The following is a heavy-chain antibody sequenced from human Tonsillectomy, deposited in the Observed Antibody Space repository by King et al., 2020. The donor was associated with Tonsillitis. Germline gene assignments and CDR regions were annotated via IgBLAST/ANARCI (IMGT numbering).Heavy chain of an antibody. J-gene: IGHJ4*02. CDR2: IYDSGST. CDR3: ARDGASCSGSWSGERYYFAY. Sequence: QLQESGPGMLKPSETLSLTCTVSGGSISGYYWTWIRQPPGKGLEWIGVIYDSGSTNYNPSLKSRVPISVDTSKNQFSRTLSSLTAADTAGYYCARDGASCSGSWSGERYYFAYWGQGTLVTASS. V-gene: IGHV4-59*01. D-gene: IGHD6-13*01. CDR1: GGSISGYY.